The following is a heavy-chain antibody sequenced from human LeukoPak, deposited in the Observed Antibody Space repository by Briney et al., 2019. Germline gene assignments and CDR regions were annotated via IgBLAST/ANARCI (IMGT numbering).Heavy chain of an antibody. D-gene: IGHD5-12*01. CDR3: ARNENSGWGYFDY. V-gene: IGHV3-23*01. Sequence: GGSLRLSCAASRFTFNSYAMSWVRQAPGKGLEWVSVIGGSNGITFYVGSVEGRFTISRDNSKDTLYLQMNSLRAEDTAVYYCARNENSGWGYFDYWGQGTLVTVSS. J-gene: IGHJ4*02. CDR1: RFTFNSYA. CDR2: IGGSNGIT.